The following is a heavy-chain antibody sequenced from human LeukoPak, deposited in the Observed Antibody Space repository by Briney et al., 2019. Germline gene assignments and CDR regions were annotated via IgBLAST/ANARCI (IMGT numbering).Heavy chain of an antibody. D-gene: IGHD6-13*01. CDR3: ARDGARGAAAGTRGDY. CDR1: GFTFTTYA. J-gene: IGHJ4*02. CDR2: IRNNGDNT. Sequence: GGSLRLSCAASGFTFTTYAMSWVRQAPGRGLEWVSVIRNNGDNTYYEDSVKGRFTIPRDNSKSTLFLQMSSLRAEDTAIYYWARDGARGAAAGTRGDYWGQGTLVTVSS. V-gene: IGHV3-23*01.